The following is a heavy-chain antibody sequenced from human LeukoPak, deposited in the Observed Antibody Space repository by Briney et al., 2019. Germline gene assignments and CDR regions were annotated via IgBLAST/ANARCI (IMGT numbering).Heavy chain of an antibody. D-gene: IGHD1-26*01. CDR3: ARMGGELLGPWFDY. CDR2: ISVYNGNT. CDR1: GYTFTSSS. Sequence: ASVKVSCKASGYTFTSSSITWVRQAPGQGLEWKGWISVYNGNTNYAQKLQGRVTMTTDTSTSTAYMELRSLRSDDTAVYYCARMGGELLGPWFDYWGQGTLVTVSS. V-gene: IGHV1-18*01. J-gene: IGHJ4*02.